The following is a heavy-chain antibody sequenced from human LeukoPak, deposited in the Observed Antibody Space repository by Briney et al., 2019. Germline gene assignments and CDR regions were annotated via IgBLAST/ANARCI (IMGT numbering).Heavy chain of an antibody. CDR1: GYTFTSYG. J-gene: IGHJ6*03. CDR3: ARSSLAMRVRGVLSYMDV. Sequence: GASVKVSCKASGYTFTSYGISWVRQVPGQGLEWMGWISTYNGNTNYAQKLQGRVTMTTDTSTSTAYMEVRSLRSDDAAVYYCARSSLAMRVRGVLSYMDVWGKGTTVTISS. D-gene: IGHD3-10*01. CDR2: ISTYNGNT. V-gene: IGHV1-18*01.